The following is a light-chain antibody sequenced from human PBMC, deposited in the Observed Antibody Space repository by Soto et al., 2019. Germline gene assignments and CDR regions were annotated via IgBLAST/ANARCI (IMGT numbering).Light chain of an antibody. J-gene: IGKJ4*01. CDR2: AAS. CDR3: QQLNSYPLT. CDR1: QGISSY. Sequence: IPLTQSPSSLSASVGDRVTITCRASQGISSYLAWYQQKPGKAPKLLLYAASTLQSGVPPRFSGSGSGTDFTLTISSLQPEEFATYYCQQLNSYPLTCGGGTKGEIK. V-gene: IGKV1-9*01.